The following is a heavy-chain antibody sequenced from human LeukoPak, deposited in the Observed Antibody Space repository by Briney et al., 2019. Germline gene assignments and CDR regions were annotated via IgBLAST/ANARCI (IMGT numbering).Heavy chain of an antibody. D-gene: IGHD5-12*01. CDR1: LYTLTGYY. CDR3: ARDPPYSGYASYYFDY. V-gene: IGHV1-2*02. J-gene: IGHJ4*02. Sequence: ASVKVSSKASLYTLTGYYVHWVRQAPGQGVECMGWINPNSGGTDYEQKFQGRVTMTRDTYIRTSYMELSRLRSDDTAVYYCARDPPYSGYASYYFDYWGQGTLVTVSS. CDR2: INPNSGGT.